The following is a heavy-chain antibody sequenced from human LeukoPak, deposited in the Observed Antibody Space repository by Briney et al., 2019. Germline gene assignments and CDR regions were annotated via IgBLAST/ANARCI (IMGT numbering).Heavy chain of an antibody. D-gene: IGHD1-26*01. CDR2: INTNTGNP. Sequence: ASVKVSCKASGYAFTSYSIHWVRQAPGQGLEWMGWINTNTGNPAYAQGFTGRFVFSLDTSVSTTYLQICSLRTEDTAVYYCARGRYSGSYSHFESWGQGTLVTVSS. J-gene: IGHJ4*02. V-gene: IGHV7-4-1*01. CDR3: ARGRYSGSYSHFES. CDR1: GYAFTSYS.